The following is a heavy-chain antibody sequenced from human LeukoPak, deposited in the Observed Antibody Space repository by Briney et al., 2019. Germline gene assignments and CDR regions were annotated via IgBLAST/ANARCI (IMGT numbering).Heavy chain of an antibody. CDR3: ARELYCSSTSCRLYYYGMDV. CDR1: GFTFSSYS. CDR2: ISSSSSYI. D-gene: IGHD2-2*01. J-gene: IGHJ6*02. V-gene: IGHV3-21*01. Sequence: GSLRLSCAASGFTFSSYSMNWVRQAPGKGLEWVSSISSSSSYIYYADSVKGRFTISRDNSKNTLYLQMNSLRAEDTAVYYCARELYCSSTSCRLYYYGMDVWGQGTTVTVSS.